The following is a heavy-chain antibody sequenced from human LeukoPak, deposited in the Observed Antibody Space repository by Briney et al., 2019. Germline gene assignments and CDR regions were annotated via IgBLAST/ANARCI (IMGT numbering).Heavy chain of an antibody. J-gene: IGHJ6*03. CDR1: GFTFSSYD. CDR2: ISGSGGST. CDR3: AKRATVTSGYYYYYYMDV. Sequence: GGSLRLSCAASGFTFSSYDMTWVRQAPGKGLEWVSLISGSGGSTFYADSVKGRFTISRDNSKNTIYLQMNSLRAEDTAVYYCAKRATVTSGYYYYYYMDVWGKGTTVTVSS. V-gene: IGHV3-23*01. D-gene: IGHD4-17*01.